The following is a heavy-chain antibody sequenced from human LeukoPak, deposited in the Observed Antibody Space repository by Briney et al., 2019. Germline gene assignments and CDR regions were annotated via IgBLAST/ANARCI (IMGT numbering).Heavy chain of an antibody. J-gene: IGHJ6*03. CDR1: SGSISTSNYY. V-gene: IGHV4-39*07. Sequence: KTSETLSLTCTVSSGSISTSNYYWRWARQPPGKALEWIVNIFYSGSPYYSPALKSRVIISVDTSKNQFSLKLSSVTAADTAVYYCARDRFDDSNGYYYHSYYYMNVWGKGTTVTVSS. D-gene: IGHD3-22*01. CDR2: IFYSGSP. CDR3: ARDRFDDSNGYYYHSYYYMNV.